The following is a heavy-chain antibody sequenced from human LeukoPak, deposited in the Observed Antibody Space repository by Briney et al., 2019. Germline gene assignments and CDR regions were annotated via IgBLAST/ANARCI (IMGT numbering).Heavy chain of an antibody. J-gene: IGHJ4*02. CDR2: NKGDGTGE. Sequence: PGGSLRLSCVASGFTLSTYWMTWIRQAPGKGLEWVAHNKGDGTGEKYVDSVKGRFTISRDNTKNSLFLQLNSLTAEDTAVYYCVRDRGWYHFDLWGQGALVTVSS. V-gene: IGHV3-7*01. CDR3: VRDRGWYHFDL. D-gene: IGHD3-10*01. CDR1: GFTLSTYW.